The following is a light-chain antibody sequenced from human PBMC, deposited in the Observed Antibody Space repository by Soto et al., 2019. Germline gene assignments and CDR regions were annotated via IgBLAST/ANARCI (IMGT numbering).Light chain of an antibody. CDR1: SSDVGAYHF. Sequence: QSALTQPASVSGSPGQSITISCTGSSSDVGAYHFVSWYQHHPGQAPKLILYEVTARPSGVSSRFSGSKSGNTASLTISGLQADDEANYYCSSYTSSNTPYVFGTGTKGTVL. V-gene: IGLV2-14*01. CDR3: SSYTSSNTPYV. CDR2: EVT. J-gene: IGLJ1*01.